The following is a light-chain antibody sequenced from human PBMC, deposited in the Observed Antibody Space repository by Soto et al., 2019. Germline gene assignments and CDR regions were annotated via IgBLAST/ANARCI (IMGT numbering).Light chain of an antibody. V-gene: IGLV2-23*02. CDR3: HSYVGSIS. CDR1: SSDVGSHNF. Sequence: QSVLTQPASVSGSPGQSITISCTGTSSDVGSHNFVSWYQQHPGKAPELMIYEVSKRPSGVSNRFSGSKSGNTASLTISGLQAEDEADYYCHSYVGSISFGGGTKVTVL. CDR2: EVS. J-gene: IGLJ2*01.